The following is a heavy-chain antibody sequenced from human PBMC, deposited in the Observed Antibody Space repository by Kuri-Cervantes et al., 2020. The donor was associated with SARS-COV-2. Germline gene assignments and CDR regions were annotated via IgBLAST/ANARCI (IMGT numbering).Heavy chain of an antibody. CDR3: ARIALGELSTFEY. V-gene: IGHV4-39*07. D-gene: IGHD3-10*01. CDR2: IYYSGST. CDR1: GGSISSSSHY. J-gene: IGHJ4*02. Sequence: SETLSLTCTVSGGSISSSSHYWGWIRQPPGKGLEWIGSIYYSGSTYYNPSLKSRVTISVDTSKNQFSLRLTSVTAADTAVYYCARIALGELSTFEYWGQGALVTVSS.